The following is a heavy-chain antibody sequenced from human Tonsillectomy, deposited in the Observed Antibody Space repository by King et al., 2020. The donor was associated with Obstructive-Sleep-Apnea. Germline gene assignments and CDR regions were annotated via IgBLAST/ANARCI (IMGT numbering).Heavy chain of an antibody. Sequence: VQLVESGGGLVQPGGSLRLSCAASGFTFSSYAMSWVRQAPGKGLEGVSAISGSGGSTYYADSVKCRFPISRDNSMNTLYLQMNSLRAEDTAVYYCANYYGSGSYYWFDYWGQGTLVTVSS. CDR3: ANYYGSGSYYWFDY. D-gene: IGHD3-10*01. CDR1: GFTFSSYA. J-gene: IGHJ4*02. V-gene: IGHV3-23*04. CDR2: ISGSGGST.